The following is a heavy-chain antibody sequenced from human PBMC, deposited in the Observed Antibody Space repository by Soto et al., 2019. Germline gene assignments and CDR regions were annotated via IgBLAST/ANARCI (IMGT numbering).Heavy chain of an antibody. CDR3: ARALNWGHFDY. J-gene: IGHJ4*02. CDR1: GYTFTHHY. Sequence: ASVKVSCKASGYTFTHHYIHWVRQAPGQGLEWMGWISAYNGNTNYAQKLQGRVTMTTDTSTSTAYMELRSLRSDDTAVYYCARALNWGHFDYWGQGTLVTVSS. CDR2: ISAYNGNT. V-gene: IGHV1-18*04. D-gene: IGHD7-27*01.